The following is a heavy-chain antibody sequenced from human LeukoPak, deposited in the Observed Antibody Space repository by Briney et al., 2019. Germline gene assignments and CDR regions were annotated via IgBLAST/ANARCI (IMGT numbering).Heavy chain of an antibody. CDR3: ARGLVVPAGYYDY. V-gene: IGHV4-61*02. Sequence: SETLSLTCTVSGGSISSGSYYWSWIRQPAGKGLEWIGRIYTSGSTNYNPSLKSRVTISVDTSKNQFSLKLSSVTAADTALYYCARGLVVPAGYYDYWGQGTLVTVSS. J-gene: IGHJ4*02. D-gene: IGHD2-2*01. CDR1: GGSISSGSYY. CDR2: IYTSGST.